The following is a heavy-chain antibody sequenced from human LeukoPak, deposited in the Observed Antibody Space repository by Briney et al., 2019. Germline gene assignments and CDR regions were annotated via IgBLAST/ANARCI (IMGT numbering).Heavy chain of an antibody. CDR1: GYTFTGYS. Sequence: ASVKVSCKASGYTFTGYSMHWVRQAPGQELEWMGWINPNSGGTNYAQKFQGRVTMTRDTSISTAYMELSRLRSDDTAVYYCARGPVGYYYDSSGYYGNDYWGQGTLVTVSS. J-gene: IGHJ4*02. V-gene: IGHV1-2*02. D-gene: IGHD3-22*01. CDR3: ARGPVGYYYDSSGYYGNDY. CDR2: INPNSGGT.